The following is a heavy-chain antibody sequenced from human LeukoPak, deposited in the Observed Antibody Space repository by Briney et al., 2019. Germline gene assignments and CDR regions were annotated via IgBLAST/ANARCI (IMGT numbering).Heavy chain of an antibody. V-gene: IGHV3-23*01. CDR2: ITGIGGGT. Sequence: PGGSLRLSCAGSGFMFEHYAMNWVRQAPGRGLEWVSVITGIGGGTYYAESVEGRFTASRDNSKNTVYLQMNSLRADDTAVYYCAKDGGSTLPYYFDWWGQGTLVTVAS. CDR3: AKDGGSTLPYYFDW. D-gene: IGHD3-10*01. J-gene: IGHJ4*02. CDR1: GFMFEHYA.